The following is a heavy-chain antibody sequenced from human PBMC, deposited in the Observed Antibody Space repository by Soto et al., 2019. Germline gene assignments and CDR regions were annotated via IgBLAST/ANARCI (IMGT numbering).Heavy chain of an antibody. CDR1: GYTFTSYY. V-gene: IGHV1-46*01. J-gene: IGHJ4*02. Sequence: QVQLVQSGAEVKKPAASVKVSCKASGYTFTSYYMHWVRQAPGQGLEWMGIINPSGGSTSYAQKFQGRVTMTRXTSTXTVXMELXXXXSEDTAVXYCXRXXXXXXXXXXALRYFDYWGQGTLVTVSS. CDR2: INPSGGST. CDR3: XRXXXXXXXXXXALRYFDY.